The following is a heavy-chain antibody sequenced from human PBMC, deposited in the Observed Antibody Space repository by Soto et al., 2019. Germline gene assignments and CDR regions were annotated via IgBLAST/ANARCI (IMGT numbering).Heavy chain of an antibody. CDR3: AKRRGDGFFDI. V-gene: IGHV3-23*01. CDR1: GFTFSKFA. J-gene: IGHJ3*02. D-gene: IGHD3-10*01. Sequence: EVQLLESGEDLVQPGGSLRLSCAASGFTFSKFAMYWVRQAPGKGLAWVSFISGTADTTVYTDSVKGRFTISRDNSKNTLYFQMSSLRVEDTAVYYCAKRRGDGFFDIWGQGTMVTVSS. CDR2: ISGTADTT.